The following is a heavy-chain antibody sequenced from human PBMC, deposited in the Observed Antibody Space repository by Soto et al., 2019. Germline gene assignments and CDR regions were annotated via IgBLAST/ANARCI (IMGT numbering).Heavy chain of an antibody. V-gene: IGHV4-31*03. J-gene: IGHJ4*02. CDR2: IYYSGST. CDR1: GGSISSGGYY. D-gene: IGHD2-15*01. CDR3: ARDSYGGNPGY. Sequence: SETLSLTCTVSGGSISSGGYYWGGIRQHPGKGLEWIGYIYYSGSTYYNPSLKSRVTISVDTSKNQFSLKLSSVTAADTAVYYCARDSYGGNPGYWGQGTLVTVSS.